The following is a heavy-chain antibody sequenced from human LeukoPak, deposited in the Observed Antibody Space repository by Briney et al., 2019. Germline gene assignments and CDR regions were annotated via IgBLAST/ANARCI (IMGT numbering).Heavy chain of an antibody. D-gene: IGHD1-26*01. CDR3: ARDRVGATTCFDY. CDR2: ITVYNGNT. Sequence: APVKVSCKASGYPFTSYGISWVRQAPGKGLEWMGWITVYNGNTNYAQKLQGRVTMTTDTSTSTAYMELRSLRSDDTAVYYCARDRVGATTCFDYWGQGTLVTVSS. CDR1: GYPFTSYG. J-gene: IGHJ4*02. V-gene: IGHV1-18*01.